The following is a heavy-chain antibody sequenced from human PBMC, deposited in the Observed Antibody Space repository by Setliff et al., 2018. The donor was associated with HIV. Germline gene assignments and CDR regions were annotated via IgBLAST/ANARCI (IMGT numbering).Heavy chain of an antibody. V-gene: IGHV3-49*04. Sequence: HPGGSLRLSCTASGFTFGDYAMSWVRQAPGKGLEWVGFIRSKAYGGTTEYVASVKDRFTISRDDSKSLAYLQMNSLKTEDTAVYYCTAMGVEVVSYYYGMDVWGQGTTVTVSS. CDR2: IRSKAYGGTT. J-gene: IGHJ6*02. CDR1: GFTFGDYA. D-gene: IGHD2-2*01. CDR3: TAMGVEVVSYYYGMDV.